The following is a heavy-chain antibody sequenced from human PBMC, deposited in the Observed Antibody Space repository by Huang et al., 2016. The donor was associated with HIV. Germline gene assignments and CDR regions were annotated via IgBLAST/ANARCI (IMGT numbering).Heavy chain of an antibody. D-gene: IGHD6-13*01. CDR2: MDNRGDTV. V-gene: IGHV3-11*04. Sequence: QLHLVESGGGLVQPGGSLRLSCAASGFMFSDYYLTWFRQSPGKGLVWVSYMDNRGDTVYYADSVSGRFSISRDTATTSLYLKMTSLRAEDTAVYYCATFNRRGRWYRNGFFDQWGQGILVTVSS. J-gene: IGHJ4*02. CDR1: GFMFSDYY. CDR3: ATFNRRGRWYRNGFFDQ.